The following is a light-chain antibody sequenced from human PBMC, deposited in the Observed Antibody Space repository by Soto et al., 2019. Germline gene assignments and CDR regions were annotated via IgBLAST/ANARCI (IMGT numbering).Light chain of an antibody. CDR1: QAISNS. CDR3: QKYFSAPWT. CDR2: AAS. Sequence: DIQMTQSPSSLSASVVDRVTITCRASQAISNSLAWYQQKPGKVHKLLMYAASTLQSGVPSRFSGSGSGTEFTLTISSLQPEDVATYYCQKYFSAPWTFGQGTKVEIK. V-gene: IGKV1-27*01. J-gene: IGKJ1*01.